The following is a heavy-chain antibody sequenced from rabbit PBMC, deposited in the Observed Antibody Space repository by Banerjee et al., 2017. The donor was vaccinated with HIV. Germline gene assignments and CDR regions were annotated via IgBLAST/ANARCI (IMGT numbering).Heavy chain of an antibody. J-gene: IGHJ4*01. Sequence: QEQLVESGGGLVTLGGSLTLTCKASGFDFSSDAMCWVRQAPGKGLEWIACINTISGDTVYATWAKGRFTISKASWTTVTLQMTSLTAADTASYFCARDLAGVIGWNFNLWGQGTLVTVS. D-gene: IGHD4-1*01. CDR3: ARDLAGVIGWNFNL. V-gene: IGHV1S45*01. CDR1: GFDFSSDA. CDR2: INTISGDT.